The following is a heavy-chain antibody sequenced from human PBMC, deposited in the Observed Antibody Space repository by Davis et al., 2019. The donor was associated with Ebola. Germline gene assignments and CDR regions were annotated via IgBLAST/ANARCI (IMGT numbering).Heavy chain of an antibody. CDR2: MNPNSGNT. Sequence: ASVKVSCKASGYSFTSYDLNWVRQATGQGLEWMGWMNPNSGNTGYAQKFQGRVTMTRNTSISTAYMELSSLRSEDTAMYFCVRELDGGSFDFWGQGTLVTVSS. CDR1: GYSFTSYD. CDR3: VRELDGGSFDF. V-gene: IGHV1-8*01. J-gene: IGHJ4*02. D-gene: IGHD1-1*01.